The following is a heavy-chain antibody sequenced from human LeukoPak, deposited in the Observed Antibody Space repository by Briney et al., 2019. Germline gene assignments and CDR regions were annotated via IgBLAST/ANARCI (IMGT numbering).Heavy chain of an antibody. J-gene: IGHJ6*04. Sequence: GGSLRLSCAASGFTFSSYWMHWVRQAPGKGLVWVSRINSDGSSTSYADSVKGRFTISRDNSKNTLYLQMNSLRAEDTAVYYCAKDPAYDFWVSGMDVWGKGTTVTVSS. CDR3: AKDPAYDFWVSGMDV. CDR2: INSDGSST. V-gene: IGHV3-74*01. D-gene: IGHD3-3*01. CDR1: GFTFSSYW.